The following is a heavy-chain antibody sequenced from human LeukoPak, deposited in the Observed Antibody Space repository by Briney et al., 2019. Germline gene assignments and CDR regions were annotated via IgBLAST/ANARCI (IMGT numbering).Heavy chain of an antibody. CDR3: ARPVRYGSGGYYTPTNWFDP. CDR2: IKQDGSEK. V-gene: IGHV3-7*01. D-gene: IGHD3-10*01. J-gene: IGHJ5*02. CDR1: GFTFSSYW. Sequence: GGSLRLSCAASGFTFSSYWMSWVRQAPGKGQEWVANIKQDGSEKYYVDSVKGRFTISRDNAKNSLYLQMNSLRAEDTAVYYCARPVRYGSGGYYTPTNWFDPWGQGTLVTVSS.